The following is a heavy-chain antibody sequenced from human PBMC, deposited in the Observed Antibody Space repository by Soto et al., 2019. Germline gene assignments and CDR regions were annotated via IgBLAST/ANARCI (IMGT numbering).Heavy chain of an antibody. CDR2: IYPGDSDT. CDR1: GYSFISYW. J-gene: IGHJ6*02. Sequence: GESPKISCKGSGYSFISYWIGWVRQMPGKGLEWMGIIYPGDSDTRYSPSFQGQVTISADKSISTAYLQWSSLKASDTAMYYCARTSAAGKYYDGMDVWGQGTTVTVS. D-gene: IGHD6-13*01. V-gene: IGHV5-51*01. CDR3: ARTSAAGKYYDGMDV.